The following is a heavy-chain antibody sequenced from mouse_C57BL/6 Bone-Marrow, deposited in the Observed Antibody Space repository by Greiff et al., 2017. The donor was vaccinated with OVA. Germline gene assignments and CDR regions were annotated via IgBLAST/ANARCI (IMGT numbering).Heavy chain of an antibody. D-gene: IGHD2-4*01. V-gene: IGHV1-72*01. Sequence: QVQLKQPGAELVKPGASVKLSCKASGYTFTSYWMHWVKQRPGRGLEWIGRIDPNSGGTKYNEKFKSKATLTVDKPSSTAYMQISSLTSEDSAVYYCARGDRDYRGYFDVWGTGTTVTVSS. J-gene: IGHJ1*03. CDR3: ARGDRDYRGYFDV. CDR1: GYTFTSYW. CDR2: IDPNSGGT.